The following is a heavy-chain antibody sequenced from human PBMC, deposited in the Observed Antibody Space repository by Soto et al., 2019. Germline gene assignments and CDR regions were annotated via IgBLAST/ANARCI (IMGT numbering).Heavy chain of an antibody. CDR2: IYYSGST. CDR3: ARRYGWNFDY. CDR1: GGSIRSYY. J-gene: IGHJ4*02. Sequence: PSETLSLTCTVSGGSIRSYYWIWIRQLPGKGLEWIGYIYYSGSTNYNPSLKSRVTISVDTSKNQFSLKLSSVTAADTAVYYCARRYGWNFDYWGQGTLVTVSS. D-gene: IGHD6-19*01. V-gene: IGHV4-59*08.